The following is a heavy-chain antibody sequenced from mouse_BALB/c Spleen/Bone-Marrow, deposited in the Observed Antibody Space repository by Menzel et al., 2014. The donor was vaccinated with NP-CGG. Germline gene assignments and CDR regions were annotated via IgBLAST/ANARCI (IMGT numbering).Heavy chain of an antibody. CDR2: IDPANGNT. J-gene: IGHJ1*01. D-gene: IGHD1-1*01. CDR3: VYGRDWYFDV. V-gene: IGHV14-3*02. Sequence: EVKLQESGAELVKPGASVKLSCTASGFNIKDTYMHWVKARPEQGLEWIGRIDPANGNTKYGPKFQGKATITADTSSNTAYLQLSSLTSEDTAVYYCVYGRDWYFDVWGAGTTVTVSS. CDR1: GFNIKDTY.